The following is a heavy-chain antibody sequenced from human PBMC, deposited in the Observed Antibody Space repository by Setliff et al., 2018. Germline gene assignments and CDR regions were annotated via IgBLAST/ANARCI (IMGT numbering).Heavy chain of an antibody. CDR2: IYHSGST. V-gene: IGHV4-38-2*02. Sequence: SETLSLTCTVSGYSISSGYYWGWIRQPPGKGLEWIGSIYHSGSTYYNPSLKSRVTISVDTSKNQFSLKLSSVTAADTAVYYCARDMDYGDYEVDYWGQGTLVTVSS. CDR1: GYSISSGYY. D-gene: IGHD4-17*01. CDR3: ARDMDYGDYEVDY. J-gene: IGHJ4*02.